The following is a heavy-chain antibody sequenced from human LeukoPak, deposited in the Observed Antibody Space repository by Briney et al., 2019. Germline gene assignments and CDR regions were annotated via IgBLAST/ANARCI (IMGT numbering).Heavy chain of an antibody. CDR2: MNPNSGNT. D-gene: IGHD4-17*01. CDR1: GYTFTSYD. J-gene: IGHJ6*02. Sequence: ASVKVSCKASGYTFTSYDINWVRQATGQGLEWMGWMNPNSGNTGYAQKFQGRVTMTRNTSISTAYMELSSLRSEDTAVYYCARGLPTGDYIYYYYGMDVWGQGTTVTVSS. CDR3: ARGLPTGDYIYYYYGMDV. V-gene: IGHV1-8*01.